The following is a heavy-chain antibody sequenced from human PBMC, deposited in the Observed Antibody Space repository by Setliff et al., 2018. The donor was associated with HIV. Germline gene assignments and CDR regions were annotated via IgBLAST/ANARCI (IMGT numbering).Heavy chain of an antibody. CDR1: GGSISTNNFY. V-gene: IGHV4-39*02. J-gene: IGHJ6*03. D-gene: IGHD2-15*01. CDR3: AREYYRSGGYYSGWKYYYMDV. CDR2: IYFTGDS. Sequence: NPSETLSLTCTVPGGSISTNNFYWGWIRQPPGKGLQWIGSIYFTGDSYYDPSLKSRVTTSVDTSNNQFSLRLSSVTAADTAMYYCAREYYRSGGYYSGWKYYYMDVWGKGTTVTVSS.